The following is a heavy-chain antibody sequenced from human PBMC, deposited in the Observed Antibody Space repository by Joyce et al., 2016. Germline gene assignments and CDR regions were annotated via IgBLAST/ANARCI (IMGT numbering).Heavy chain of an antibody. D-gene: IGHD1-26*01. V-gene: IGHV4-39*07. Sequence: QLQLQESGPGLVKPSETLSLTCTVSGGSISSSTYCWGWIRQPPGKGLECIGSIYYSGSTYYNPSLKSRVTISVDTSKNQFALKLTSLTAADTAVFYCATWRGSFPFFDYWGQGTLVTVSS. CDR3: ATWRGSFPFFDY. CDR2: IYYSGST. J-gene: IGHJ4*02. CDR1: GGSISSSTYC.